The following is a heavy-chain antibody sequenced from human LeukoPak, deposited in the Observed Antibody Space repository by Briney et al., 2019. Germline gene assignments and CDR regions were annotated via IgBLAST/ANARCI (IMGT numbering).Heavy chain of an antibody. Sequence: GGSLRLSCAASGFTFSSYALDWVRQAPGKGLEWVAVISKDGNSQNYADSVKGRFTISRDNSKNTLYLQMNSLRPEDTVVYYCAGESFDIWGQGTTVTVSS. CDR2: ISKDGNSQ. CDR1: GFTFSSYA. CDR3: AGESFDI. J-gene: IGHJ3*02. V-gene: IGHV3-30*04.